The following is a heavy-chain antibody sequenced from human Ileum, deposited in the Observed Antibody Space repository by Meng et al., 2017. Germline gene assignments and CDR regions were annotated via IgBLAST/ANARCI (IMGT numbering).Heavy chain of an antibody. Sequence: QVQLQESGPGLGKVSQTLALTCTVSGGSIGSAAYYWTWIRQHPAKGLEWIGYIHYTGSTSYNPSLENRTSTSIDTSNNQFSLKVTSVTAAGTAVYYCARGVSAAGLFDNWGPGTLVTVSS. CDR1: GGSIGSAAYY. V-gene: IGHV4-31*03. D-gene: IGHD2-2*01. CDR3: ARGVSAAGLFDN. CDR2: IHYTGST. J-gene: IGHJ4*02.